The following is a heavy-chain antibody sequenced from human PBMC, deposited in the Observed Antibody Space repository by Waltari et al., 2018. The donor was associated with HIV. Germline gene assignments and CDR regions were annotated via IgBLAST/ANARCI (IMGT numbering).Heavy chain of an antibody. J-gene: IGHJ2*01. D-gene: IGHD5-18*01. CDR2: IYYSGST. CDR3: ARVQTGVDTAMVNRYFDL. V-gene: IGHV4-39*01. Sequence: QLQLQESGPGLVKPSETLSLTCTVSGGSISSSSYYWGWIRQPPGKGLEWIGSIYYSGSTSYNPSLKSRVTISVDTSKNQFSLKLSSVTAADTAVYYCARVQTGVDTAMVNRYFDLWGRGTLVTVSS. CDR1: GGSISSSSYY.